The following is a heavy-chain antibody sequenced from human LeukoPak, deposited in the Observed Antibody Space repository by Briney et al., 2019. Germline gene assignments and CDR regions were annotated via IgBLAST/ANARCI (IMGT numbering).Heavy chain of an antibody. V-gene: IGHV3-48*03. Sequence: GGSLRLSCAASGFSFSSYEMNWVRQAPGKGLEWVSYISSGGTSTYYADSVKGRFTISRDNAKNSLYLQMNSLRAEDTAVYYCARDIRITPSRDLDYWGQGTLVTVSS. CDR2: ISSGGTST. D-gene: IGHD2-15*01. J-gene: IGHJ4*02. CDR3: ARDIRITPSRDLDY. CDR1: GFSFSSYE.